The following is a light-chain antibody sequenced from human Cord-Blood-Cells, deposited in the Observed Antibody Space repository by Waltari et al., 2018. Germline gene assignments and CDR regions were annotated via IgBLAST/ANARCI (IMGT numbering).Light chain of an antibody. V-gene: IGKV3-11*01. CDR3: QQYNNWRIT. CDR2: DAS. J-gene: IGKJ5*01. Sequence: EIVLTQSPATLSLSPGERATLSCRASQSVSSYLAWYQQKPGQAPRLLIYDASNRATGIPARFSGSGSGTDFTLTISSLEPEDFAVYYCQQYNNWRITFGQGTRLEIK. CDR1: QSVSSY.